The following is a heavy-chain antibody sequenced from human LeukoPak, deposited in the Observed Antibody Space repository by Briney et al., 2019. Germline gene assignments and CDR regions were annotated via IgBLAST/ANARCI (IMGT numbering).Heavy chain of an antibody. J-gene: IGHJ4*02. Sequence: SETLSLTCTVSGGSISSSSYYWGWIRQPPGKGLEWIGSIYYSGSTYYNPSLKSRVTISVDMSKNQFSLKLSSVTAADTAVYYCASSGYSSSWYGNYWGQGTLVTVSS. D-gene: IGHD6-13*01. V-gene: IGHV4-39*01. CDR2: IYYSGST. CDR3: ASSGYSSSWYGNY. CDR1: GGSISSSSYY.